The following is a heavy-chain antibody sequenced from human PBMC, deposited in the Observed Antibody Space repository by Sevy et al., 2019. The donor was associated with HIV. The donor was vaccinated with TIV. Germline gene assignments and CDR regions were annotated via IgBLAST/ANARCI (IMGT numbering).Heavy chain of an antibody. J-gene: IGHJ4*02. CDR1: GYSISSGYY. D-gene: IGHD5-12*01. CDR2: IYHSGST. CDR3: AREGEDGYNFCFDY. Sequence: SESLSLTCTVSGYSISSGYYWGWIRQPPGKGLEWIGSIYHSGSTYYNPSLKSRVTISVDTSKSQFSLKLSSVTAADMAVYYCAREGEDGYNFCFDYWGQGTLVTVSS. V-gene: IGHV4-38-2*02.